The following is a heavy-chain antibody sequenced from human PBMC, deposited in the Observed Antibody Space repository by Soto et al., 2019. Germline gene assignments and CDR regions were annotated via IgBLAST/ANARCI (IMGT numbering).Heavy chain of an antibody. Sequence: GGSLRLSCAASGFTFSSYAMHWVRQAPGKGLEWVAVISYDGSNKYYADSVKGRFTISRDNSKNTLYLQMNSLRAEGKAVYYCARAARLDYWGQGTLVTVSS. CDR2: ISYDGSNK. V-gene: IGHV3-30-3*01. D-gene: IGHD6-6*01. J-gene: IGHJ4*02. CDR3: ARAARLDY. CDR1: GFTFSSYA.